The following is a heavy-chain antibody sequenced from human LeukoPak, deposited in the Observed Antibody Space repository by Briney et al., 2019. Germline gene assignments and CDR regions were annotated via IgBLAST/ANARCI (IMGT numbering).Heavy chain of an antibody. CDR2: IYTSGST. J-gene: IGHJ4*02. Sequence: SETLSLTCTVSGGSLSSYYWSGIRQPPAKGLEGIGYIYTSGSTHYNPSLKSRDTISVDTSKNQFSLKLSSVTAADTAVYYCARHKFSSGSWYFDYWGQGTLVTVSS. CDR3: ARHKFSSGSWYFDY. D-gene: IGHD6-19*01. CDR1: GGSLSSYY. V-gene: IGHV4-4*09.